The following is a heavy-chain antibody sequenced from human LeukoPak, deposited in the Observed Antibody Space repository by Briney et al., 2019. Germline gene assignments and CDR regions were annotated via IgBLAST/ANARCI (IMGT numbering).Heavy chain of an antibody. CDR1: GGSFGGYY. D-gene: IGHD3-10*01. J-gene: IGHJ4*02. Sequence: SETLSLTCAVYGGSFGGYYWSWIRQPPGKGLEWIGSIYYSGSTYYNPSLKSRVTISVDTSKNQFSLKLSSVTAADTAVYYCARFHGEQLFDYWGQGTLVTVSS. CDR2: IYYSGST. V-gene: IGHV4-34*01. CDR3: ARFHGEQLFDY.